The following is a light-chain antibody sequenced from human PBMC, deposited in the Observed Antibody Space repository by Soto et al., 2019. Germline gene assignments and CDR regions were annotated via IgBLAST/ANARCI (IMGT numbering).Light chain of an antibody. V-gene: IGKV3-20*01. J-gene: IGKJ1*01. CDR3: QQYGRSGT. CDR2: GAS. Sequence: EVVLTQSPGILSLSTGERATLSRRASQSVSSSYLAWYQQKPGQAPRLLIHGASNRATGIPDRFSGSGSGTDFTLTISRLEPEDFAVYYCQQYGRSGTFGQGTKVDI. CDR1: QSVSSSY.